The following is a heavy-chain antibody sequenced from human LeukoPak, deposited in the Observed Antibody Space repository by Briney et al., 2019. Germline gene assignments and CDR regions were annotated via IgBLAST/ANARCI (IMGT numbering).Heavy chain of an antibody. V-gene: IGHV1-69*05. J-gene: IGHJ4*02. CDR2: IIPIFGTA. CDR1: GGTFSSYA. Sequence: SVKVSCKASGGTFSSYAISWVRQAPGQGLEWMGGIIPIFGTANYAQKFQGRVTITTDESTSTAYMGLSSLRSEDTAVYYCARGWSIAVAGLFDYWGQGTLVTVSS. D-gene: IGHD6-19*01. CDR3: ARGWSIAVAGLFDY.